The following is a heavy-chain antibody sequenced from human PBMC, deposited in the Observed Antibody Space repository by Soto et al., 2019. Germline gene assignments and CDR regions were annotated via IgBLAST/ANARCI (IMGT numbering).Heavy chain of an antibody. D-gene: IGHD5-18*01. CDR2: IYYSGST. Sequence: SETLSLTCTVSGGSVSSGSYYWSWIRQPPGKGLEWIGYIYYSGSTNYNPSLKSRVTISVDTSKNQFSLKLSSVHAADTAVYYCARGGYSYGRVIDYWGQGTLVTVSS. CDR3: ARGGYSYGRVIDY. CDR1: GGSVSSGSYY. J-gene: IGHJ4*02. V-gene: IGHV4-61*01.